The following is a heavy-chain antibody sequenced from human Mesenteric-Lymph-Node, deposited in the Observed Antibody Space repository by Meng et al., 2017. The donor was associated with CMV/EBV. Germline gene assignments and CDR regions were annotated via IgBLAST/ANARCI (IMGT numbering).Heavy chain of an antibody. CDR1: GGTFSSYA. Sequence: SCQASGGTFSSYAIGWVRQDPGQGLEWMGRIIPILGIANYAQKFQGRVTITADKSTSTAYMELSSLRSEDTAVYYCARDSPNWNYGYWGQGTLVTVSS. CDR3: ARDSPNWNYGY. V-gene: IGHV1-69*04. CDR2: IIPILGIA. J-gene: IGHJ4*02. D-gene: IGHD1-7*01.